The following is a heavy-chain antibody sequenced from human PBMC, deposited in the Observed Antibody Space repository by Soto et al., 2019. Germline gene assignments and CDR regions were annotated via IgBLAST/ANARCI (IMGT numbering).Heavy chain of an antibody. D-gene: IGHD6-6*01. CDR2: ISAYNGNT. V-gene: IGHV1-18*01. J-gene: IGHJ5*02. Sequence: QVQLVQSGAEVKKPGASVKVSCKASGYTFTSYGISWVRQAPGQGLEWMGWISAYNGNTNYAQKLQGRVTMTTDTAPSTADMELRSLRSDDTAVYYCARSSGSAYWFDPWGQGTLVTVSS. CDR1: GYTFTSYG. CDR3: ARSSGSAYWFDP.